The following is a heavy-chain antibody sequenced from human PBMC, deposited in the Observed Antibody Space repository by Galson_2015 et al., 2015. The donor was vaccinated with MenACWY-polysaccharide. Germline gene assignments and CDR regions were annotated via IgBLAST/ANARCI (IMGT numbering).Heavy chain of an antibody. Sequence: SLRLSCAASGFTFSSFWMSWVRQAPGKGLEWVAIIKQDRSEKYYVDSVKGRFSISRDNAKNSLYLQMNSLRSEDTAVYYCARDPLDSSGYTRGAVFDLWGRGTLGTVSS. CDR3: ARDPLDSSGYTRGAVFDL. CDR1: GFTFSSFW. CDR2: IKQDRSEK. D-gene: IGHD3-22*01. J-gene: IGHJ2*01. V-gene: IGHV3-7*01.